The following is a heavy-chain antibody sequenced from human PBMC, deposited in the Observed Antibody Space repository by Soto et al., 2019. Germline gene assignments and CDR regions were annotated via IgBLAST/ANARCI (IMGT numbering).Heavy chain of an antibody. Sequence: EVQLVESGGGLVKPGGSLRLSCAASGFTFSSYSMNWVRQAPGKGLEWVSSISSSSSYIYYADSVKGRFTISRDNAKNSLYLQMNSLRADDTAVYYCAREKQWLDLYPDYWGQGTLVTVSS. J-gene: IGHJ4*02. CDR1: GFTFSSYS. CDR3: AREKQWLDLYPDY. CDR2: ISSSSSYI. V-gene: IGHV3-21*01. D-gene: IGHD6-19*01.